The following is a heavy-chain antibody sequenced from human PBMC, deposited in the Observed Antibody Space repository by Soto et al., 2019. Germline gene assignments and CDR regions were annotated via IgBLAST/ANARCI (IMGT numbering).Heavy chain of an antibody. D-gene: IGHD7-27*01. CDR1: GGSISTVNYW. J-gene: IGHJ4*02. V-gene: IGHV4-30-4*01. Sequence: QVQLQESGPGLVKPSQTLSLTCTVSGGSISTVNYWWSWIRQSPDMGLEWIGHIYNGGRTYNNPSLESRVTMSVDTSKNQLSLTWSSVSAADTAVYYCARGPSGDKVDSWGQGTLVTVSS. CDR2: IYNGGRT. CDR3: ARGPSGDKVDS.